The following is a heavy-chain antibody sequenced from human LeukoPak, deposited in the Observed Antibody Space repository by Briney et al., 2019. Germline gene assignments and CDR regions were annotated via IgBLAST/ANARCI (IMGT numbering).Heavy chain of an antibody. CDR1: GFTFSTYA. CDR2: ISYDGSNQ. CDR3: ARDILTGYYRRGNWFDP. D-gene: IGHD3-9*01. Sequence: GGSLRLSCAASGFTFSTYAMQWVRQAPGKGLEWVTVISYDGSNQYYADSVKGRFTISRDNSKNTLYLQMNSLRGEDTAVYYCARDILTGYYRRGNWFDPWGQGTLVTVSS. V-gene: IGHV3-30*04. J-gene: IGHJ5*02.